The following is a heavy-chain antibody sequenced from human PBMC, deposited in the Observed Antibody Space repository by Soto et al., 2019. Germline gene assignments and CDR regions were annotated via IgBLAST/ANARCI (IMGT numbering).Heavy chain of an antibody. Sequence: ASVKVSCKASGYTFTSYYMHWVRQAPGQGLEWKGIINPSGGSTSYAQKFQGRVTMTRDTSTSTVYMELSSLRSEDTAVYYCARDGVVVVAATRDYYGMDVWGQGTTVTVSS. J-gene: IGHJ6*02. D-gene: IGHD2-15*01. CDR3: ARDGVVVVAATRDYYGMDV. CDR1: GYTFTSYY. V-gene: IGHV1-46*01. CDR2: INPSGGST.